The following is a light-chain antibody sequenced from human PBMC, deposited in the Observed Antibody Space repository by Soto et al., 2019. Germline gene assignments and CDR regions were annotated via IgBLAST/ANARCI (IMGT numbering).Light chain of an antibody. CDR3: QQRSDWPST. CDR1: PSVGSY. CDR2: DAS. V-gene: IGKV3-11*01. Sequence: EIVLTQSPATLSLSPGDRATLSCRASPSVGSYLGWYQQRPGQAPRLLIYDASNRATGIPARFSGSGSGTDFTLTISCLEPEDFAVYYCQQRSDWPSTFGGGTKVEIK. J-gene: IGKJ4*01.